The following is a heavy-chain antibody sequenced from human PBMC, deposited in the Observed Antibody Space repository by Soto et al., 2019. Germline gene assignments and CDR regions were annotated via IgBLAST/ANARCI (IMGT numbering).Heavy chain of an antibody. Sequence: EEKRLGESLKISRKGSGYSFTSYWNGWVRQMPGKGLEWMGIIYPGDSDTRYSPSFQGQVTISGDKSISTAYLQWSSLKASDTAMYYCARRRNPYGSGSDYGMDVWGQGTTVTV. CDR2: IYPGDSDT. J-gene: IGHJ6*02. D-gene: IGHD3-10*01. V-gene: IGHV5-51*01. CDR1: GYSFTSYW. CDR3: ARRRNPYGSGSDYGMDV.